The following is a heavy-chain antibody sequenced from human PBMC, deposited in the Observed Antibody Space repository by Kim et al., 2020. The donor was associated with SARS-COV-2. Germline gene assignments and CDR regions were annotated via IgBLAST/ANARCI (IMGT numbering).Heavy chain of an antibody. J-gene: IGHJ6*02. D-gene: IGHD3-3*01. V-gene: IGHV3-48*02. Sequence: GGSLRLSCAASGFTFSSYSMNWVRQAPGKGLEWVSYISSSSSTIYYADSVKGRFTISRDNAKNSLYLQMNSLRDEDTAVYYCARDHNIRFLALKVFYGMDVWGQGTTVTVSS. CDR1: GFTFSSYS. CDR3: ARDHNIRFLALKVFYGMDV. CDR2: ISSSSSTI.